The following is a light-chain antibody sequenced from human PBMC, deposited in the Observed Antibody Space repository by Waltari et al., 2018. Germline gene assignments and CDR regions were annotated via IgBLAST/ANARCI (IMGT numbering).Light chain of an antibody. Sequence: DVVMTQSPLSLPVTLGQPASISCRSSQSPVYSAGNIYLNWFQQRPGQSPRRLIYKVSRRDSGVPDRFSGSGSGTDFTLRISRVEAEDVGLYFCMQGTNWPQSFGQGTKLEIK. J-gene: IGKJ2*03. V-gene: IGKV2-30*01. CDR3: MQGTNWPQS. CDR1: QSPVYSAGNIY. CDR2: KVS.